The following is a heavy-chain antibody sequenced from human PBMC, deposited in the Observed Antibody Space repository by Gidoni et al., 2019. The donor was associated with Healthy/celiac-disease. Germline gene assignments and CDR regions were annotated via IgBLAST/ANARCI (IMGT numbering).Heavy chain of an antibody. D-gene: IGHD2-2*01. CDR2: ISGSGGST. V-gene: IGHV3-23*01. CDR1: GFTFSSYA. J-gene: IGHJ4*02. CDR3: AKDVPETGLF. Sequence: RLSCAASGFTFSSYAISWVRQAPGKGLEWVSAISGSGGSTYYADSVKGRFTISRDNSKNTLYLQMNSLRTEDTAVYYCAKDVPETGLFWGQGTLVTVSS.